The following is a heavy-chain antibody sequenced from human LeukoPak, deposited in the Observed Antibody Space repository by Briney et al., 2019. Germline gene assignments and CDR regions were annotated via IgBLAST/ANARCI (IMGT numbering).Heavy chain of an antibody. J-gene: IGHJ3*02. Sequence: PGGSLRLSCAASGFTFINYGMHWVRQAPGKGLEWVAFIRFDGSHTYYADSVKGRFSISRDNSNNTLYLQMNSLRAEDTSLYHCAKEGRPPGDAFDIWGQGTMVTVSS. CDR3: AKEGRPPGDAFDI. CDR1: GFTFINYG. V-gene: IGHV3-30*02. D-gene: IGHD1-26*01. CDR2: IRFDGSHT.